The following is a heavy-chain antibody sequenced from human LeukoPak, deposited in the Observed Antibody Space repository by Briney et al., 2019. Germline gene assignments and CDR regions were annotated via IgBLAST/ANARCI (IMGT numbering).Heavy chain of an antibody. CDR2: ISAYNGNT. Sequence: ASVKVSCKASGYTFTSYGISWVRQAPGQGLEWMGWISAYNGNTSYAQKLQGRVTMTTDTSTSTAYMELRSLRSDDTAVYYCARDADPNIAAAGTIIPFDPWGQGTLVTVSS. CDR3: ARDADPNIAAAGTIIPFDP. CDR1: GYTFTSYG. V-gene: IGHV1-18*04. D-gene: IGHD6-13*01. J-gene: IGHJ5*02.